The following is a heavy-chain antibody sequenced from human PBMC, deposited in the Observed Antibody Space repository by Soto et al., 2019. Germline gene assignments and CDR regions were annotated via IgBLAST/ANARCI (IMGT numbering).Heavy chain of an antibody. CDR1: GGTFSSYA. V-gene: IGHV1-69*13. J-gene: IGHJ5*02. CDR2: IIPIFGTA. CDR3: ARGGPFGIAAAGNYWFDP. Sequence: SVKVSCKASGGTFSSYAISWVRQAPGQGLEWMGGIIPIFGTANYAQKFQGRVTITADESTSTAYMELSSLRSEDTAVYYCARGGPFGIAAAGNYWFDPWGQGTRVTVSS. D-gene: IGHD6-13*01.